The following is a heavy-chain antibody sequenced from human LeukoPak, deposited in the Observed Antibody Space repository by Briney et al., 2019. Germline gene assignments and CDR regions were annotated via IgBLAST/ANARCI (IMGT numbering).Heavy chain of an antibody. J-gene: IGHJ4*02. CDR3: ARDRLVVGATGRFDN. D-gene: IGHD1-26*01. Sequence: GGSLRLSCVGSGFTFSHYWMSGVRQAPGKGLEWVANIRQDGNEEHYVDSVKGRFTISRDNAQNSVYLQINNLRAEDNAIYYCARDRLVVGATGRFDNWGQGTLVTVSS. V-gene: IGHV3-7*01. CDR1: GFTFSHYW. CDR2: IRQDGNEE.